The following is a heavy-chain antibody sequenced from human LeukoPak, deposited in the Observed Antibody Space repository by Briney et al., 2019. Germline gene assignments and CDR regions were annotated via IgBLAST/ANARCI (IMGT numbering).Heavy chain of an antibody. CDR2: INPNSGGT. D-gene: IGHD4-17*01. V-gene: IGHV1-2*04. CDR1: GYTSTGYY. J-gene: IGHJ4*02. Sequence: ASVKVSCKASGYTSTGYYMHWVRQAPGQGLEWMGWINPNSGGTNYAQKFQGWVTMTRDTSISTAYMELSRLRSDDTAVYYCARVGYGDSSPYFDYWGQGTLVTVSS. CDR3: ARVGYGDSSPYFDY.